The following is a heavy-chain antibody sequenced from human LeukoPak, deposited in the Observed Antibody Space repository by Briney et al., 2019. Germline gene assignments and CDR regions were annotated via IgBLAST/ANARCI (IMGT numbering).Heavy chain of an antibody. CDR1: GFTFSSYA. CDR3: AKDPGSYYYGSGSCYSKWRAPYYYYGMDV. D-gene: IGHD3-10*01. J-gene: IGHJ6*04. Sequence: PGGSLRLSCAASGFTFSSYAMSWVRQAPGKGLEWVSAISGSGGSTYYADSVKGRFTISRDNSKNTLYLQMNSLRAEDTAVYYCAKDPGSYYYGSGSCYSKWRAPYYYYGMDVWGKGTTVTVSS. V-gene: IGHV3-23*01. CDR2: ISGSGGST.